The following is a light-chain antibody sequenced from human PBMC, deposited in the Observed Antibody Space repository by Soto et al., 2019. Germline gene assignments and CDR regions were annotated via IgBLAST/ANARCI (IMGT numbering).Light chain of an antibody. CDR3: QQRGNWHPPIS. CDR1: QSVGNS. CDR2: DAS. Sequence: EIVLTQSPATLSLPPGERATLSCRASQSVGNSLAWYQQKPGQAPGLLIHDASSRATGIPARFSGSGSGTDFTLTISSLQPEDFAVYYCQQRGNWHPPISFGQGTRLEIK. V-gene: IGKV3-11*01. J-gene: IGKJ5*01.